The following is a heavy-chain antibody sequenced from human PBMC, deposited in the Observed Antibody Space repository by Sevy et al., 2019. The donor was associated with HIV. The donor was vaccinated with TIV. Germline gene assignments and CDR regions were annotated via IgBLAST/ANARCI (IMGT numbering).Heavy chain of an antibody. CDR2: IYYSGST. D-gene: IGHD2-2*01. CDR3: ARELGYCSSTSCHKRGGYYYYGMDV. J-gene: IGHJ6*02. CDR1: GGSISSYY. Sequence: SETLSLTCTVSGGSISSYYWSWIRQPPGKGLEWIGYIYYSGSTNYNPSLKSRVTISVDTSKNQFSLKLSSVTAADTAVYYGARELGYCSSTSCHKRGGYYYYGMDVWGQGTTVTVSS. V-gene: IGHV4-59*01.